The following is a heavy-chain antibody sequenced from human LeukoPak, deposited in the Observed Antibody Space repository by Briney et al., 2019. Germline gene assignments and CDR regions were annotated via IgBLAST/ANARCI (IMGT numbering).Heavy chain of an antibody. D-gene: IGHD3-16*01. J-gene: IGHJ6*03. CDR3: ARAGELRYMDV. CDR1: GFTFSDYY. CDR2: IKGTGLTT. V-gene: IGHV3-11*04. Sequence: GGSLRLSCAASGFTFSDYYMSWIRQAPGKGLEWVSTIKGTGLTTYYADSVEGRFTICRDNAKNSLFLQKSSLRADETAIYYCARAGELRYMDVWGKGTAVTVSS.